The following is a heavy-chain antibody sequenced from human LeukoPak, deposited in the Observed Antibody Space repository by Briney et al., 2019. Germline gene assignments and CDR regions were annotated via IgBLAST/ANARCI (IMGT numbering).Heavy chain of an antibody. D-gene: IGHD3-3*01. Sequence: SETLSLTCTVSGGSISSSSSYWGWIRQPPGKGLEWIGSIYYSGSTYYNPSLKSRVTICVDTSKHQVSLKLSSVTAADTAVYYCASSYYDFWSGYYNPYYFDYWGQGTLVTVSP. CDR3: ASSYYDFWSGYYNPYYFDY. CDR1: GGSISSSSSY. J-gene: IGHJ4*02. CDR2: IYYSGST. V-gene: IGHV4-39*01.